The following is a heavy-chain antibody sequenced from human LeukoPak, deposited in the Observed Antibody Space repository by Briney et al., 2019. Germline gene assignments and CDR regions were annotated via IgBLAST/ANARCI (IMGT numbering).Heavy chain of an antibody. CDR1: GGSISNYY. D-gene: IGHD6-19*01. Sequence: PSETLSLTCAVSGGSISNYYWTWIRQPPGTGLEWIGYVYNSGNTNYNPSLRSRVTISVDTSKSQFSLNLRSVTAADTAVYYCTRDSTVYGSAWYVAVYWGQGTLVTVSS. CDR2: VYNSGNT. CDR3: TRDSTVYGSAWYVAVY. V-gene: IGHV4-59*12. J-gene: IGHJ4*02.